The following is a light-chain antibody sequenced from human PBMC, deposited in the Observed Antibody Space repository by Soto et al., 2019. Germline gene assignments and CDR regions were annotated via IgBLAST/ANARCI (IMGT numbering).Light chain of an antibody. CDR2: DVT. J-gene: IGLJ1*01. CDR1: SSDIGTYNF. V-gene: IGLV2-14*03. CDR3: SSYTARESYV. Sequence: QSALTQPASVSGSPGQSITISCTGTSSDIGTYNFVSWYQQHPGKAPKLMIYDVTNRPSGVSNRFSGSKSDNTASLTISGPQAEDEADYYCSSYTARESYVFGTGTKVTVL.